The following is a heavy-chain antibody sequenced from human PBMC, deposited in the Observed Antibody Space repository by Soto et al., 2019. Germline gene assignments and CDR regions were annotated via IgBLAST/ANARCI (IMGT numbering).Heavy chain of an antibody. CDR3: ARRSSTYLNEIIYDP. J-gene: IGHJ5*02. CDR1: RYPFTSYD. V-gene: IGHV1-2*02. CDR2: IKPDSGDT. D-gene: IGHD2-2*01. Sequence: GSVKVCSKASRYPFTSYDIFLVRQSPGQGLEWMGWIKPDSGDTHYAQNFRGRVTMTRYTSINTAYMELNNLVSDDTAVYYCARRSSTYLNEIIYDPWGQGTMVTVSS.